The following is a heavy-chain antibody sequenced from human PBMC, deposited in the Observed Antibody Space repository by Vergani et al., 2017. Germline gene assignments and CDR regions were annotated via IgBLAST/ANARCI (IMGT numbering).Heavy chain of an antibody. J-gene: IGHJ3*02. CDR2: INPSGGST. D-gene: IGHD1-14*01. CDR3: ARQAPDDAFDI. Sequence: QVQLVQSGAEVKKPGASVKVSCKASGYTFNSYYMHWVRQAPGQGLEWMGIINPSGGSTSYAQKFQGRVTMTRDTSTSTVYMELSSLRSEDTAVYYCARQAPDDAFDIWGQGTMVTVSS. V-gene: IGHV1-46*02. CDR1: GYTFNSYY.